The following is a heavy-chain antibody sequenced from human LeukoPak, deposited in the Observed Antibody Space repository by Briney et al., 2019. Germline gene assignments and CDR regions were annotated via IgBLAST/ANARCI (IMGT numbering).Heavy chain of an antibody. D-gene: IGHD6-13*01. Sequence: PGGSLRLSRVASGFTFSDYYMIWIRQSPGKGLERVSYIDPSGDTIYYADSVKGRFTISRDNAKNSLYLRMNSLRAEDTAVYYCARYRGHSTTCPYFFDYWGQGTLVTVSS. CDR3: ARYRGHSTTCPYFFDY. V-gene: IGHV3-11*04. J-gene: IGHJ4*02. CDR1: GFTFSDYY. CDR2: IDPSGDTI.